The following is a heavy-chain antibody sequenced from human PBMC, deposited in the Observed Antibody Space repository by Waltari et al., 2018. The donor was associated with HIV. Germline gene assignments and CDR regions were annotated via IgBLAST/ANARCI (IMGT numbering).Heavy chain of an antibody. CDR2: IYYSGST. J-gene: IGHJ6*02. CDR1: GGSISSYY. V-gene: IGHV4-59*08. Sequence: QVQLQESGPGLVKPSETLSLTCTVSGGSISSYYWSWIRQPPGKGLEWIGYIYYSGSTNYNPSLKSRVTISVDTSKNQFSLKLSSVTAADTAVYYCARLGITIFKYGMDVWGQGTTVTVSS. D-gene: IGHD3-3*01. CDR3: ARLGITIFKYGMDV.